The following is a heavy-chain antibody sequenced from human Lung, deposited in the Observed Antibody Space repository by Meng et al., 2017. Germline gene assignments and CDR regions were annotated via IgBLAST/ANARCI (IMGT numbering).Heavy chain of an antibody. CDR1: GFTLNTYA. V-gene: IGHV3-30*01. J-gene: IGHJ2*01. CDR2: MSFDGAQI. CDR3: ARDKPPNDV. Sequence: QVELGEAGGGVVPLGWSLRLSCAASGFTLNTYAMHWVRQAPGKGLAWVSLMSFDGAQIYYSDSVRGRFTISRDNSKNTLYLQMNSLRAEDTAVYYCARDKPPNDVWGRGTLVTVSS.